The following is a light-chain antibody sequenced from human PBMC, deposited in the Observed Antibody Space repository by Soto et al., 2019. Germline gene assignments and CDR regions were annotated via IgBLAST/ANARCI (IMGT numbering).Light chain of an antibody. V-gene: IGKV1-33*01. J-gene: IGKJ3*01. CDR2: DAS. CDR3: QQYDNLPLT. Sequence: DIQMTQIPSSLSASVGDRVTITCQASPDINNCLNWYHQKPGKAPNLLIYDASNLESGVPSRFNGSGSGTHFTLTISSLQPEDTATYYCQQYDNLPLTFGPGTKVEIK. CDR1: PDINNC.